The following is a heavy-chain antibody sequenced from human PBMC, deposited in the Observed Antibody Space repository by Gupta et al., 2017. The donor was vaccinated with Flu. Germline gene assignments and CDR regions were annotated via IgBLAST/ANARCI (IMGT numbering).Heavy chain of an antibody. J-gene: IGHJ3*02. CDR2: ISGSGGST. V-gene: IGHV3-23*01. Sequence: EVQLLESGGGLVQPGGSLRLSCAASGFTFSSYAMSWVRQAPGKGLEWVSAISGSGGSTYYADSVKGRFTISRDNSKNTLYLQMNSLRAEDTAVYYCAKGFFYCGGDCYSGNDAFDIWGQGTMVTVSS. D-gene: IGHD2-21*02. CDR1: GFTFSSYA. CDR3: AKGFFYCGGDCYSGNDAFDI.